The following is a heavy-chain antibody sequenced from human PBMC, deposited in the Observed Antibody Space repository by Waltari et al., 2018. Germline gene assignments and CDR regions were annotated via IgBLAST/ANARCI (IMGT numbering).Heavy chain of an antibody. V-gene: IGHV1-3*01. J-gene: IGHJ6*02. D-gene: IGHD5-12*01. CDR2: INAGNGNT. CDR3: ARMGADIVATNFYYYYGMDV. CDR1: GYTFTSYA. Sequence: QVQLVQSGAEVKKPGASVKVSCKASGYTFTSYAMHWVRQAPGQRLEWMGWINAGNGNTKYSQKFQGRVTITRDTSASTAYMELSSLRSEDTAVYYCARMGADIVATNFYYYYGMDVWGQGTTVTVSS.